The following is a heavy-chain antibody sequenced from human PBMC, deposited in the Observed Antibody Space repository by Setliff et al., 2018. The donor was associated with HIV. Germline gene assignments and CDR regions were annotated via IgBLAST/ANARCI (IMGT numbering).Heavy chain of an antibody. Sequence: PSETLSLTCTVSGYSISSGYYWGWIRQPPGKGLEWIGSIYHSGSTYYNPSLKSRVTISVDTSKNQFSLMLSSATAADTAVYYCARGSYRGSGFFVRYFDFWGQGSLVTVSS. V-gene: IGHV4-38-2*02. CDR3: ARGSYRGSGFFVRYFDF. J-gene: IGHJ4*02. CDR2: IYHSGST. CDR1: GYSISSGYY. D-gene: IGHD3-3*01.